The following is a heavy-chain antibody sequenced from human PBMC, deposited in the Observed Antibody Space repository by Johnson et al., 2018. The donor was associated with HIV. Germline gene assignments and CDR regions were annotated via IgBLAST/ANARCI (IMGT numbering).Heavy chain of an antibody. CDR3: ARDAPRYSFDI. Sequence: EVQLVESGGGVVRPGGSLRLSCAASGFTFSNYWMSWVRQAPGKGLEWVANIKQDGSEKYYVDSVKGRFTISRDNAKNSLYLQMNSLRAEDTAVYYCARDAPRYSFDIWGQGTMVTVSS. J-gene: IGHJ3*02. CDR1: GFTFSNYW. D-gene: IGHD2-21*01. V-gene: IGHV3-7*01. CDR2: IKQDGSEK.